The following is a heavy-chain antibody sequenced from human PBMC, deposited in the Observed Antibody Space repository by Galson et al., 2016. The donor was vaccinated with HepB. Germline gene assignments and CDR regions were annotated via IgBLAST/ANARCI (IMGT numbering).Heavy chain of an antibody. CDR3: TRVDLVAYFFDS. V-gene: IGHV6-1*01. CDR2: TYYRAQWYS. D-gene: IGHD2-8*02. J-gene: IGHJ4*02. Sequence: CAISGDSVSTNSAAWNWFRQSPSRGLEWLGQTYYRAQWYSDYAVSVKSRLTINPGLSKNQFSLHLKSVTPEDSAVYYCTRVDLVAYFFDSWGQGILVTVSS. CDR1: GDSVSTNSAA.